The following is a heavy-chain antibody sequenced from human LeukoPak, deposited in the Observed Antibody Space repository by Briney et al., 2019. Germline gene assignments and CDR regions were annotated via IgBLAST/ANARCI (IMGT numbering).Heavy chain of an antibody. Sequence: PGGSLRLSCEASGLSFSSYAFAWVRQTPGKGLEWVAAVTGDGGGTHFADSVKGRFTISRNNAKNTMYLQMNSLRVEDTAMYFCGSDPNGDYVGALGYWGRGALVTVSS. CDR3: GSDPNGDYVGALGY. J-gene: IGHJ4*01. CDR2: VTGDGGGT. V-gene: IGHV3-23*01. D-gene: IGHD2-8*01. CDR1: GLSFSSYA.